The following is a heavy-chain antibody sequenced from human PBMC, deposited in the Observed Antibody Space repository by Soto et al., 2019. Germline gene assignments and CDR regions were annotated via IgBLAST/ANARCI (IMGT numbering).Heavy chain of an antibody. D-gene: IGHD1-26*01. Sequence: QVQLQESGPGLVKPSQTVALTCAVSGGSISTAGYYWTWIRQHPGGGLEWIGAIYYTGTTYYNPSLRSRETISVDTSKNQFSLKLTSVTAADTAVYYCARASGTLMSRKFENWGQGTLVTVSS. J-gene: IGHJ4*02. CDR3: ARASGTLMSRKFEN. V-gene: IGHV4-31*11. CDR1: GGSISTAGYY. CDR2: IYYTGTT.